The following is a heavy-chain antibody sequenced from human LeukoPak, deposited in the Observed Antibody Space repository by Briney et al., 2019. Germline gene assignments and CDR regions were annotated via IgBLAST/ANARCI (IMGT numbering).Heavy chain of an antibody. CDR1: GFTFSSYG. J-gene: IGHJ4*02. Sequence: GGSLRLSCAASGFTFSSYGMHWVRQAPGKGLEWVAFIRYDGSNKYYADSVKGRFTISRDNSKNTLYLQMNSLRAEDTAVYYCARVREAYSGYDSWIDYWGQGTLVTVSS. V-gene: IGHV3-30*02. D-gene: IGHD5-12*01. CDR3: ARVREAYSGYDSWIDY. CDR2: IRYDGSNK.